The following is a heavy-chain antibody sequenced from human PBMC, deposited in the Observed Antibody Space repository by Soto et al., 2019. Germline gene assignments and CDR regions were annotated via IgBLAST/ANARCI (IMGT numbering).Heavy chain of an antibody. CDR3: VKDGDTAMVYFDY. CDR1: GFTFSSYA. Sequence: GGSLRLSCSASGFTFSSYAMHWVRQAPGKGLEYVSAISSNGGSTYYADSVKGRFTISRDNSKNTLYLQMSSLRAEDTAVYYCVKDGDTAMVYFDYWGQGTLVTVSS. J-gene: IGHJ4*02. V-gene: IGHV3-64D*08. D-gene: IGHD5-18*01. CDR2: ISSNGGST.